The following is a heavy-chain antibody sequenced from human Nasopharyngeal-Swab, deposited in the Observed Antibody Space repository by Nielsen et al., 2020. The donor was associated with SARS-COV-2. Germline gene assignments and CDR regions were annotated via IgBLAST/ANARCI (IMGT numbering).Heavy chain of an antibody. CDR3: AKFIAVAWYYYYGMDV. CDR2: ISYDGSNK. J-gene: IGHJ6*02. V-gene: IGHV3-30*18. Sequence: GEFLKISCAASGFTFSSYGMHWVRQAPGKGLEWVAVISYDGSNKYYADSVKGRFTISRDNSKNTLYLQMNSLRAEDTAVYYCAKFIAVAWYYYYGMDVWGQGTTVTVSS. D-gene: IGHD6-19*01. CDR1: GFTFSSYG.